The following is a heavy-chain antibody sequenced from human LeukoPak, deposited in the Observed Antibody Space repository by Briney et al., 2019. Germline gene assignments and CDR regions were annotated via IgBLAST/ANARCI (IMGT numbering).Heavy chain of an antibody. CDR1: GFTVSSNY. J-gene: IGHJ4*02. Sequence: PGGSLRLSCAASGFTVSSNYMSWVRQAPGKGLEWVSVIYSGGSTYYADSVKGRFTISRDNSKNTLYLQMSSLRVEDTAVYYCVKVESWNCWRYWGQGTLVTVSS. CDR2: IYSGGST. V-gene: IGHV3-53*05. D-gene: IGHD1-7*01. CDR3: VKVESWNCWRY.